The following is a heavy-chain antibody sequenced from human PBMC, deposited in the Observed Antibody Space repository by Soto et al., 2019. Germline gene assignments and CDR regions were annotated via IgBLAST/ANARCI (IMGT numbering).Heavy chain of an antibody. CDR3: ARDLHHYGSGRIDY. CDR2: ISAYNGNT. CDR1: GYTFTSYG. D-gene: IGHD3-10*01. Sequence: ASVKVSCKASGYTFTSYGISWVRQAPGQGLEWMGWISAYNGNTNYAQKLQGRVTMTTDTSTSTAYMELRSLRSDDTAVYYCARDLHHYGSGRIDYWGQGTLVTVSS. V-gene: IGHV1-18*01. J-gene: IGHJ4*02.